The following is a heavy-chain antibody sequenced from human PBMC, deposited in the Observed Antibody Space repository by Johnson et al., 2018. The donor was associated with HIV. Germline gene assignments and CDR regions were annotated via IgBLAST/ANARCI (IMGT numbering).Heavy chain of an antibody. CDR2: ISYDGSNK. CDR1: GFTFSSYA. D-gene: IGHD3-22*01. CDR3: ARGRISVTEVDLRGGGFDI. J-gene: IGHJ3*02. V-gene: IGHV3-30-3*01. Sequence: QVQLVESGGGVVQPGRSLRLSCAASGFTFSSYAMHWVRQAPGKGLEWVAVISYDGSNKYYADSVKGRFTISRDNSKNTLYLQMNSLREEDTAVYHCARGRISVTEVDLRGGGFDIWGQGTMVTVSS.